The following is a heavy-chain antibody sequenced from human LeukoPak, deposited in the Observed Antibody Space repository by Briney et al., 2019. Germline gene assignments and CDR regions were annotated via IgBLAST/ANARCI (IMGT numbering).Heavy chain of an antibody. CDR1: GGTFSSYA. V-gene: IGHV1-69*13. D-gene: IGHD3-22*01. Sequence: SVKVSCKASGGTFSSYAISWVRQAPGQGLGWMGGIIPIFGTANYAQNFQGRVTITADESTSTAYMELSNLRSEDTAVYYCARESTDYYDSSGYYYGPVYWGQGTLVTVSS. CDR2: IIPIFGTA. J-gene: IGHJ4*02. CDR3: ARESTDYYDSSGYYYGPVY.